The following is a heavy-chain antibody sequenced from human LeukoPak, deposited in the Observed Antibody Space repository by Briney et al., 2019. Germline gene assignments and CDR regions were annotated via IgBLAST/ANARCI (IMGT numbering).Heavy chain of an antibody. D-gene: IGHD1-14*01. J-gene: IGHJ3*02. Sequence: GGSLRLSCAASGFTFSSYSMNWVRQAPGKGLEWVSSISSSSSYIYYADSVKGRFTISRDNAKNSLYLQMNSLRTEDTAVYYCATLTTADAFDIRGQGTMVTVSS. CDR3: ATLTTADAFDI. CDR1: GFTFSSYS. V-gene: IGHV3-21*04. CDR2: ISSSSSYI.